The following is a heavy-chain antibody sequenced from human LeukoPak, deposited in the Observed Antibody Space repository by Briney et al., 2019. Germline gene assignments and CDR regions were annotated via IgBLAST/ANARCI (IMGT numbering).Heavy chain of an antibody. J-gene: IGHJ6*03. CDR2: INHSGST. Sequence: PSETLSLTCAVYGGSFSGYYWSWIRQPPGKGLEWIGEINHSGSTNYNPSLKSRVTISVDTSKNQFSLKLSSVTAADTAVYYCARASSTTKRRYYYYMDVWGKGTTVTVSS. CDR3: ARASSTTKRRYYYYMDV. V-gene: IGHV4-34*01. D-gene: IGHD4-11*01. CDR1: GGSFSGYY.